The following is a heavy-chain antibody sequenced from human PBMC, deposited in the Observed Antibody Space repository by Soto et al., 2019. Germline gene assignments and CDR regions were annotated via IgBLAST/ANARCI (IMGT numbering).Heavy chain of an antibody. J-gene: IGHJ4*02. D-gene: IGHD3-10*02. V-gene: IGHV3-48*03. CDR3: ARGWHMFAHFGY. CDR2: IQNVGSPI. CDR1: GFTFSNDE. Sequence: EVQLVEPGGGLVQPGGSLRLSCEASGFTFSNDEMSWVRQTPGKAPEWIAYIQNVGSPIFYADSVRGRFTISSVNAKNSLYLQLSSLTAEDTAVYYCARGWHMFAHFGYWGQGALVTVSS.